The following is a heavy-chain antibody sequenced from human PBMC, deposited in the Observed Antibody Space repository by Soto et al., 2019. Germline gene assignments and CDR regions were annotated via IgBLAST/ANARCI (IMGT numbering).Heavy chain of an antibody. V-gene: IGHV4-59*11. D-gene: IGHD6-19*01. CDR3: TTQWLDHYYYYGMDV. Sequence: TSETLSLTCTVSGGSISSHYGSWIRQPPGKGLEWIGYIYYSGSTNYNPSLKSRVTISVDTSKDQFSLKLSSVTAADTAVYYCTTQWLDHYYYYGMDVWGQGTTVTVSS. CDR2: IYYSGST. J-gene: IGHJ6*02. CDR1: GGSISSHY.